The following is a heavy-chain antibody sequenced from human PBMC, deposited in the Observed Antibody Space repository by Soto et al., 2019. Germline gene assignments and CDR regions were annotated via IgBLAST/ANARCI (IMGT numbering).Heavy chain of an antibody. CDR1: GGSISSSNW. V-gene: IGHV4-4*02. Sequence: SSETLSLTCAVSGGSISSSNWWSWVRQPPGKGLEWIAEIFHDGNTNYSPSLKSRVTISVDKSQNQFSLNVYSVTAADTAVYYCARHEGWTGPDQWGQGTLVTVSS. CDR3: ARHEGWTGPDQ. D-gene: IGHD2-8*02. CDR2: IFHDGNT. J-gene: IGHJ5*02.